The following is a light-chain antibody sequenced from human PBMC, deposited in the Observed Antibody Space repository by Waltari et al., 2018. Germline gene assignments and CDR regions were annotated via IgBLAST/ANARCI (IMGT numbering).Light chain of an antibody. V-gene: IGKV3-15*01. CDR2: GAS. Sequence: EIVMTQSPATLSVSPGERAPLSCRARQSVSSNLAWYQQKPGQAPRLLIYGASTRATGIPARFSGSGSGTEFTLTISSLQSEDFAVYYCQQYNNWPSLTFGGGTKVEIK. CDR3: QQYNNWPSLT. CDR1: QSVSSN. J-gene: IGKJ4*01.